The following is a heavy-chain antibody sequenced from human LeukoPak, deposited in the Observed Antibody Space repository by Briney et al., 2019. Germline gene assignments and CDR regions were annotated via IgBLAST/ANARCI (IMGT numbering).Heavy chain of an antibody. D-gene: IGHD3-22*01. CDR1: TGSISSYY. J-gene: IGHJ4*02. V-gene: IGHV4-59*12. Sequence: PSETLSLTSAVSTGSISSYYWSRMPQPPGKGREWMGHLYYGGSTNYNHSPKSRATMSVDETKTHSSLKLTSVTAAHTAVYYCARGRGDYFDSSGYFFDYWGQGALVTVPS. CDR3: ARGRGDYFDSSGYFFDY. CDR2: LYYGGST.